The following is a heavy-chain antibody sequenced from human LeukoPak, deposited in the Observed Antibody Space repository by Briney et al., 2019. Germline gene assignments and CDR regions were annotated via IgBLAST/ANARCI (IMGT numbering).Heavy chain of an antibody. CDR2: IGTAGEI. J-gene: IGHJ2*01. Sequence: GGSLRLSCAASGFTFSRYDMHWVRQPTGKGLEWVSGIGTAGEIYYPGSVKGRFTISRENANNSLYLQMNSLRAGDTAVYYCARAGYSSSWYSRYFDLWGRGTLVTVSS. CDR3: ARAGYSSSWYSRYFDL. V-gene: IGHV3-13*01. CDR1: GFTFSRYD. D-gene: IGHD6-13*01.